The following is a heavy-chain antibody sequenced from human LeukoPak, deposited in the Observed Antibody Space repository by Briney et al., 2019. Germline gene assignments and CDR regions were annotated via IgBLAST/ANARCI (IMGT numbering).Heavy chain of an antibody. CDR1: GGSVTSGNYY. J-gene: IGHJ5*02. CDR2: IYTSGST. D-gene: IGHD1-1*01. V-gene: IGHV4-61*02. CDR3: ARDNSPTGWFDP. Sequence: SETLSLTCTVSGGSVTSGNYYWNWIRQPAGKGLEWIGRIYTSGSTNYNPSLKSRVTISVDTSKNQFSLKLSSVTAADTAVYYCARDNSPTGWFDPWGQGTLVTVSS.